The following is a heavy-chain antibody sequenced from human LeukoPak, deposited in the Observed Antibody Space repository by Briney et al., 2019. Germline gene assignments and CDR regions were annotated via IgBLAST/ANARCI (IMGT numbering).Heavy chain of an antibody. CDR2: INPNSGGT. CDR3: ARDLGYSGCDSGDY. V-gene: IGHV1-2*02. Sequence: ASVKVSCKASGYTFTGYYMHWVRQAPGQGLEWMGWINPNSGGTNYAQKFQGRVTMTRDTSISTAYMELSRLRSDDTAVYYCARDLGYSGCDSGDYWGQGTLVTVSS. CDR1: GYTFTGYY. D-gene: IGHD5-12*01. J-gene: IGHJ4*02.